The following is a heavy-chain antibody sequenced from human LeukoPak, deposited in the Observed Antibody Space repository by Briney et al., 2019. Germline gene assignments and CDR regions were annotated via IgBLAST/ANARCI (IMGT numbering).Heavy chain of an antibody. CDR2: VYYDGST. V-gene: IGHV3-53*01. D-gene: IGHD5-24*01. J-gene: IGHJ4*02. Sequence: PGGALEISCAVSGVPVSNHYMRWGRQAPGKGVEWLSVVYYDGSTYYADSVEGRFTISKDNSKNTLYLQMNSLRAEDTAVYYCARGGQGYNPHDYWGQGTLVTVSS. CDR1: GVPVSNHY. CDR3: ARGGQGYNPHDY.